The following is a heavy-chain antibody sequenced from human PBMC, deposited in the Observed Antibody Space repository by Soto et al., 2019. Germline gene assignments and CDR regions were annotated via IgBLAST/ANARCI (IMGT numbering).Heavy chain of an antibody. J-gene: IGHJ6*02. Sequence: QVQLVQSGAEVKKPGASVKVSCKASGYTFTSYDINWVRQATGQGLEWMGWMNPNRGNTGYAQKFQGRVTMTRNTSISTAYMELSSLRSEDTAVYYCARISYGDYAWYYYYYYGMDVWGQGTTVTVSS. CDR2: MNPNRGNT. CDR1: GYTFTSYD. CDR3: ARISYGDYAWYYYYYYGMDV. D-gene: IGHD4-17*01. V-gene: IGHV1-8*01.